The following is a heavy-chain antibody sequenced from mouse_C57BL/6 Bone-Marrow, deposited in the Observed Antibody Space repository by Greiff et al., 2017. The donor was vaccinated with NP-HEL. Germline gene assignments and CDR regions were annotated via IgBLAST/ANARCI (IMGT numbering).Heavy chain of an antibody. CDR3: ARDDCSAWFAY. CDR2: ISDGGSYI. J-gene: IGHJ3*01. CDR1: GFTFSSYA. D-gene: IGHD2-4*01. Sequence: DVHLVESGGGLVKPGGSLKLSCAASGFTFSSYAMSWVRQTPEKRLEWVATISDGGSYIYYPDNVKGRFTISRDNAKNNLYLQMSHLKSEDTAMYDCARDDCSAWFAYWGQGTLVTVSA. V-gene: IGHV5-4*01.